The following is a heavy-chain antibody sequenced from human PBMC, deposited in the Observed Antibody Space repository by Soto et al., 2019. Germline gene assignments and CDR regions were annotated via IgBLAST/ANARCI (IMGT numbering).Heavy chain of an antibody. CDR3: ANQGVVAVTHNWLDP. V-gene: IGHV5-51*01. J-gene: IGHJ5*02. Sequence: GESLKISCKGSGYNFASYWIAWVRQMPGKGLEWMGIIYPADSDTRYSPSFQGQVTISADKSTNTAYLQWSSLKASDTAIYYCANQGVVAVTHNWLDPWGQGTLVTVSS. CDR1: GYNFASYW. D-gene: IGHD3-3*01. CDR2: IYPADSDT.